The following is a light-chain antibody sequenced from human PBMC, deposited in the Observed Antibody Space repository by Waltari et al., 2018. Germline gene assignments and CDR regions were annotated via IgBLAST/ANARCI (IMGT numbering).Light chain of an antibody. CDR2: DAS. J-gene: IGKJ1*01. Sequence: DILMTQSPSSLSVSVGDRVTITCRASQGISDSLAWYQQKPGKAPKVLLHDASSLESGVPSRFSGSGSGTEFTLTISRLQPEDFATYYCQQYFDFPRTFGQGTRVDIK. CDR3: QQYFDFPRT. V-gene: IGKV1-NL1*01. CDR1: QGISDS.